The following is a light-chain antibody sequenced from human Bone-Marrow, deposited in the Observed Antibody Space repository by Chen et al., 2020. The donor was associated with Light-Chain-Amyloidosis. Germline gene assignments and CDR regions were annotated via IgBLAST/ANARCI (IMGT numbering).Light chain of an antibody. J-gene: IGLJ1*01. Sequence: QSPLTHPPPVPGPPGQPSTFPSPGTSSDVGGDNHASWYQQHPDKPPKPMIYEVTNRPSWVPDRFSGSKSDNTASLTISGLQTEGEADYFCSSYTITNTLVFGSGTRVTVL. CDR2: EVT. CDR1: SSDVGGDNH. CDR3: SSYTITNTLV. V-gene: IGLV2-14*01.